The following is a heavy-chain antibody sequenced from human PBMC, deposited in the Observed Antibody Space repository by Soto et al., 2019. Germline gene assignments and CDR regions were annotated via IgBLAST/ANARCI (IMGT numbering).Heavy chain of an antibody. Sequence: ASVKVSCKASGGTFSSYAISWVRQAPGQGLEWMGGIIPIFGTANYAQKFQGRVTITADKSASTGYMELSSLRSEDTAVYYCARGKGMEENYFYYGLDVWGQGTTVTVSS. J-gene: IGHJ6*02. CDR3: ARGKGMEENYFYYGLDV. CDR1: GGTFSSYA. CDR2: IIPIFGTA. D-gene: IGHD1-1*01. V-gene: IGHV1-69*06.